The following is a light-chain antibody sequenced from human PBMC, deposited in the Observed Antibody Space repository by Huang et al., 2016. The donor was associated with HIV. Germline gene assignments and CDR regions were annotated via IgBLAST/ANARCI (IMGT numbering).Light chain of an antibody. CDR2: GAS. J-gene: IGKJ1*01. V-gene: IGKV3-15*01. CDR1: QSVSSN. Sequence: EIVMTQSPATLSVSPGERATLSCRASQSVSSNLAWYQQKPGQAPRLLIDGASTRATGIPARCSGSGSGTEFTLTISSLQSEDFAVYYCQQYNNWPSGTFGQGTKVEIK. CDR3: QQYNNWPSGT.